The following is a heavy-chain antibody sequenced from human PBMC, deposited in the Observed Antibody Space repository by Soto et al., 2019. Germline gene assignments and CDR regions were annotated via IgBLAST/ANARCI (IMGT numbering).Heavy chain of an antibody. Sequence: GGSLRLSCAGSGFTFRWFGMNWVRQAPGKGLEWVARISNDGSNEYYVDSVKGRFTISRDNSKNTLYLQMDSLRAEDTAVYYCAKVGRGYSDYYYYGMDVWGQGTTVTVSS. CDR2: ISNDGSNE. V-gene: IGHV3-30*18. D-gene: IGHD5-12*01. J-gene: IGHJ6*02. CDR3: AKVGRGYSDYYYYGMDV. CDR1: GFTFRWFG.